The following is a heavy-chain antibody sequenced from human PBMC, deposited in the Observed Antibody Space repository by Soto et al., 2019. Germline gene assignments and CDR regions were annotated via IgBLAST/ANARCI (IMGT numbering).Heavy chain of an antibody. Sequence: EVQLVESGGGLVQPGGSLRLSCAATGFTFSTYWMHWVRQGPGKGLVWVSRISTDGSSTNYADSVKGRFTISRDNAKSTLYLQMNSLRAEDTAVYYCESATGSNCPFDNWGQGSLVTVSS. CDR2: ISTDGSST. CDR3: ESATGSNCPFDN. V-gene: IGHV3-74*01. J-gene: IGHJ4*02. D-gene: IGHD4-4*01. CDR1: GFTFSTYW.